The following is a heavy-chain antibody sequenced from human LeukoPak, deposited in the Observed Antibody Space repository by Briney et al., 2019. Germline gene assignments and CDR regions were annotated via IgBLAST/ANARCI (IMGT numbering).Heavy chain of an antibody. D-gene: IGHD2-8*01. CDR2: IYYTGSA. J-gene: IGHJ5*02. Sequence: SETLSLTCTVSGGSISDSDYYWSWIRQPPGKGLEWLGNIYYTGSASYNPSLKSRVTFSVDTFKNQFSLHLSSVTAADTAVYYCARENYCTNGVCWAFDPWGWGTLVTVSS. CDR3: ARENYCTNGVCWAFDP. V-gene: IGHV4-39*07. CDR1: GGSISDSDYY.